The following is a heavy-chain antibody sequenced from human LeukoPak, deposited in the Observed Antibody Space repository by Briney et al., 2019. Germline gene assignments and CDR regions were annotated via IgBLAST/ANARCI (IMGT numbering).Heavy chain of an antibody. CDR2: ISGSGGST. D-gene: IGHD4-17*01. V-gene: IGHV3-23*01. CDR3: AKGEGYDYGDWIDY. CDR1: GFTFSSHA. Sequence: PGGSLRLSCAASGFTFSSHAMSWVRQAPGKGLEWVSAISGSGGSTYYADSVKGRFTISRDNSKNTLYLQMNSLRAEDTAVYYCAKGEGYDYGDWIDYWGQGTLVTVSS. J-gene: IGHJ4*02.